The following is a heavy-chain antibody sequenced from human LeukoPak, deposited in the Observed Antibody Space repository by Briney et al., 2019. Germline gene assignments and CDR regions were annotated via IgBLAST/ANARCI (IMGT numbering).Heavy chain of an antibody. CDR2: IIPIFATA. Sequence: ASVKVSCKASGGTFSTFAISWVRQAPGQGLEWMGGIIPIFATANHAEKLQGRVTITADQSTSTVYMELSSLRSEDTAVYYCVRDSLSITKTAAGDTFDIWGQGTMVTVSS. D-gene: IGHD1-20*01. CDR3: VRDSLSITKTAAGDTFDI. V-gene: IGHV1-69*13. J-gene: IGHJ3*02. CDR1: GGTFSTFA.